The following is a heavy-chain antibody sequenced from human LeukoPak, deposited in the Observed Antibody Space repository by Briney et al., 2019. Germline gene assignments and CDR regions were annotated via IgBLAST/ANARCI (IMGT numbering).Heavy chain of an antibody. J-gene: IGHJ4*02. CDR1: GGSISSYY. CDR3: ARGSRVYYYGSGSYYNYFDY. Sequence: SETLSLTCTVSGGSISSYYWSWIRQPPGKGLEWIGYIYYSGSTNYNPSLKSRVTISVDTSKNQFSLKLSSVTAADTAVYYCARGSRVYYYGSGSYYNYFDYWGQGTLVTVSS. V-gene: IGHV4-59*01. CDR2: IYYSGST. D-gene: IGHD3-10*01.